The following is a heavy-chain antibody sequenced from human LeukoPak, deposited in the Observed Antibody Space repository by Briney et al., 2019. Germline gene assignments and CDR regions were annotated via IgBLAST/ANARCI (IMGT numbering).Heavy chain of an antibody. Sequence: GASVKVSCKASGYTFTSYGISWVRQAPGQGLEWMGWISAYTGNTNYAQNLQVRVTMTTDTSTSTAYMELRSLRSDDTAVYYCARAWGSPDYYYYYMDVWGKGTTVTVSS. J-gene: IGHJ6*03. CDR2: ISAYTGNT. V-gene: IGHV1-18*01. D-gene: IGHD3-16*01. CDR3: ARAWGSPDYYYYYMDV. CDR1: GYTFTSYG.